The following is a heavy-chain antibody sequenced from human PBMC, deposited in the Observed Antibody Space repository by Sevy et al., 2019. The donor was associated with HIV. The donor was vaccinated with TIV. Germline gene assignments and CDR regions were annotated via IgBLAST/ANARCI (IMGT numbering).Heavy chain of an antibody. D-gene: IGHD6-13*01. J-gene: IGHJ4*02. Sequence: GGSLRLSCTASGFTFGDYCMSWVRQAPGKGLEWVAFLKSDVYGGTVDHAASVRGRFVISRDDSKTIAYLQMNDRKTEDAGVDYCTRWKAAQSIFDYWGQGALVTVSS. CDR1: GFTFGDYC. CDR3: TRWKAAQSIFDY. V-gene: IGHV3-49*04. CDR2: LKSDVYGGTV.